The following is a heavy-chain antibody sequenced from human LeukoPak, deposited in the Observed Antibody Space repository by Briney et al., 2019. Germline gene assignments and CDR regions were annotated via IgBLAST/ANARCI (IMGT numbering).Heavy chain of an antibody. CDR3: ASDLAAAGTLSY. CDR1: GGTFSSYA. V-gene: IGHV1-69*04. J-gene: IGHJ4*02. D-gene: IGHD6-13*01. Sequence: SVKVSCKASGGTFSSYAISCVRQAPGQGLEWMGSIILIFGIANYAQKFQGRVTITADKSTSTAYMELSSLRSEDTAVYYCASDLAAAGTLSYWGQGTLVTVSS. CDR2: IILIFGIA.